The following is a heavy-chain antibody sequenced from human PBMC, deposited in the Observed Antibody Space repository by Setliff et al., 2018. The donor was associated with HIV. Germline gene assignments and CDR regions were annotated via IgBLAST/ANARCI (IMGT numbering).Heavy chain of an antibody. V-gene: IGHV5-51*01. CDR1: GYSFSTYW. CDR3: TRQTREAPYYFDY. Sequence: PGESLKISCQGSGYSFSTYWIGWVRQMPGKGLEWMGIIYPGDSDTRYSPSIQGQVTISADKSINTAYLQWSSLQASDTAIYFCTRQTREAPYYFDYWGQGTLVTVSS. J-gene: IGHJ4*02. CDR2: IYPGDSDT.